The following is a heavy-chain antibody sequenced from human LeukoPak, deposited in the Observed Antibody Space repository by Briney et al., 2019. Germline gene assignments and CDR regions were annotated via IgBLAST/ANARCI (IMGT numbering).Heavy chain of an antibody. J-gene: IGHJ4*02. CDR1: GYTFTSYG. Sequence: EASVKVSCKASGYTFTSYGISWVRQAPGQGLEWMGWISAYNGNTNYAQKLQGRVTMTTDTSTSTAYMELRSLRSDDTAVYYCARDLGFIVGARGGGLGDYWGQGTLVTVSS. CDR2: ISAYNGNT. CDR3: ARDLGFIVGARGGGLGDY. V-gene: IGHV1-18*01. D-gene: IGHD1-26*01.